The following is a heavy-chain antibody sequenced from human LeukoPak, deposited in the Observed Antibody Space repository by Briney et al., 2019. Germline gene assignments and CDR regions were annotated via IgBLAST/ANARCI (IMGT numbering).Heavy chain of an antibody. CDR3: ASEPGLSRGPDYAMDV. Sequence: GGSLRLSCSGSGITLMSYTIHWVRRAPGKGLEWMTCVLDTDFPYYADSVEGRFIISRDSSKNVVYLQMNSLRPEDTAIYYCASEPGLSRGPDYAMDVWGQGTTVTVSS. V-gene: IGHV3-30-3*01. CDR1: GITLMSYT. J-gene: IGHJ6*02. D-gene: IGHD3-16*01. CDR2: VLDTDFP.